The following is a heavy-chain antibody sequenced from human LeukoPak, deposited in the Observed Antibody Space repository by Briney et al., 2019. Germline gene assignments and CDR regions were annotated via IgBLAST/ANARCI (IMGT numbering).Heavy chain of an antibody. D-gene: IGHD6-6*01. CDR3: TREGRYTSSSGEGWFDP. CDR2: INHSGST. V-gene: IGHV4-34*01. CDR1: SGSFSGYY. J-gene: IGHJ5*02. Sequence: SETLSLTCAVYSGSFSGYYWSWIRQPPGKGLEWIGEINHSGSTNYNPSLKSRVTISVDTSKNQFSMKLTSVTAADTAVYYCTREGRYTSSSGEGWFDPWGQGTLVTVSS.